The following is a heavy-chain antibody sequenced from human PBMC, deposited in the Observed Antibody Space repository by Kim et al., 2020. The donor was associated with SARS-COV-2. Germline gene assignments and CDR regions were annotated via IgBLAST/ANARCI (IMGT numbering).Heavy chain of an antibody. CDR1: GFTVSSNY. Sequence: GGSLRLSCAASGFTVSSNYMSWVRQAPGKGLEWVSVIYSGGSTYYADPVKGRFTISRDNSKNTLYLQMNSLRAEDTAVYYCARDKRITMGRGVIYYYYGMDVWGRGTTVTGSS. V-gene: IGHV3-66*01. D-gene: IGHD3-10*01. J-gene: IGHJ6*01. CDR2: IYSGGST. CDR3: ARDKRITMGRGVIYYYYGMDV.